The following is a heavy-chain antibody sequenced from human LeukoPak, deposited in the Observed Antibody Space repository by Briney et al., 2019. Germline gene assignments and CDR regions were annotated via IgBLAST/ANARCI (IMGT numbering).Heavy chain of an antibody. Sequence: GGALRLSCAASGFTLSRYWMTWVRQAPGKGREWVANIKEDGSDNSYVESVKGRFTTSRDNAKNSLYLQLNSLRAEDTAVYFCARQRYSDYWGQGTLVTVSS. D-gene: IGHD1-1*01. V-gene: IGHV3-7*01. CDR3: ARQRYSDY. CDR1: GFTLSRYW. CDR2: IKEDGSDN. J-gene: IGHJ4*02.